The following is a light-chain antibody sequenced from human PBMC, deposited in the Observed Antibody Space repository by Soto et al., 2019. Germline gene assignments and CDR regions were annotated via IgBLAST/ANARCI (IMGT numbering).Light chain of an antibody. J-gene: IGKJ1*01. CDR1: QSVSSSY. V-gene: IGKV3-20*01. CDR2: GAS. Sequence: EIVLTQSPGTLSLSPGERATLSCRASQSVSSSYLAWYQQKPGQAPRLLIYGASSRATGIPDRFSGSGSGTDFTLTISRLEPEDFAVYYCQQYGRSPRFGQGTKVEIK. CDR3: QQYGRSPR.